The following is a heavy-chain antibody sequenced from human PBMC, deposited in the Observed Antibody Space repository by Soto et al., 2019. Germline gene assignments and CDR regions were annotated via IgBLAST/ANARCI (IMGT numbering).Heavy chain of an antibody. J-gene: IGHJ5*02. V-gene: IGHV1-2*02. Sequence: ASVKVSCKASGYTLTGYYMHWVRQAPGQGLEWMGWINPNSGGTNYAQKFQGRVTMTRDTSISTAYMELSRLRSDDTAVYYCARVIRITGTTNWFDPWGQGTLVTVSS. CDR3: ARVIRITGTTNWFDP. CDR2: INPNSGGT. D-gene: IGHD1-7*01. CDR1: GYTLTGYY.